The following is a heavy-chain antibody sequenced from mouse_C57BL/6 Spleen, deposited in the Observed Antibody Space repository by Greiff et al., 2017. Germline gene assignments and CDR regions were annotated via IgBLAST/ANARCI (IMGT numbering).Heavy chain of an antibody. Sequence: VQLQQSGPELVKPGASVKIPCKASGYTFTDYNLDWVKQSHGKSLEWIGDINPNNGGTIYNQKFKGKATLTVDKSSSTAYMELRSLTSADTAVYYCARPLYYDDGVFAYWGQGTLVTVSA. CDR3: ARPLYYDDGVFAY. V-gene: IGHV1-18*01. D-gene: IGHD2-4*01. CDR1: GYTFTDYN. J-gene: IGHJ3*01. CDR2: INPNNGGT.